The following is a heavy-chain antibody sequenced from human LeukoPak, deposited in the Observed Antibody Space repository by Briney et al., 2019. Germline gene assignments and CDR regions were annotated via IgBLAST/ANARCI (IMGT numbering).Heavy chain of an antibody. V-gene: IGHV3-9*03. J-gene: IGHJ4*02. D-gene: IGHD5-18*01. Sequence: GRSLRLSCAASGFTFDDYAMHWVRQAPGKGLEWVSGISWNSGSIGYADSVKGRFTISRDNAKNSLYLQMNSLRAEDMALYYCAKDMERGYSYGPFDYWGQGTLVTVSS. CDR1: GFTFDDYA. CDR2: ISWNSGSI. CDR3: AKDMERGYSYGPFDY.